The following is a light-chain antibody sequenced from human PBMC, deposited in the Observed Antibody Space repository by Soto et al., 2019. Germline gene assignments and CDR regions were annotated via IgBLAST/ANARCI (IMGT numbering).Light chain of an antibody. Sequence: DIQMTQSPSTLSASVGDRVTITCRANQSISTWLAWYQQEPGKAPKLLIYKASHLDSGVPSRFSGSGSGTEFTLTISSLQPDDFATYYCQQYNSDSRTFGQGTKVEIK. V-gene: IGKV1-5*03. CDR3: QQYNSDSRT. CDR2: KAS. J-gene: IGKJ1*01. CDR1: QSISTW.